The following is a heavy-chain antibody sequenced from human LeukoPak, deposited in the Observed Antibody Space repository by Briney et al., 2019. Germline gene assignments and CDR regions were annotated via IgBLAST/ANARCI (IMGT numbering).Heavy chain of an antibody. Sequence: SETLSLTCAVYGGSFSGYYWSWIRQPPGKGLEWIGYIYYSGSTNYNPSLKSRVTISVDTSKNQFYLKLSSMTAADTAFYYCARNLGYSGSHWFDPRGQGTLVTVSS. CDR2: IYYSGST. CDR3: ARNLGYSGSHWFDP. V-gene: IGHV4-59*01. J-gene: IGHJ5*02. CDR1: GGSFSGYY. D-gene: IGHD5-18*01.